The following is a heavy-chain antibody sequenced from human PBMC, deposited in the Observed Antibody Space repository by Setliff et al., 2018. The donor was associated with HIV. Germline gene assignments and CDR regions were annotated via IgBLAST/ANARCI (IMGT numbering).Heavy chain of an antibody. D-gene: IGHD3-22*01. V-gene: IGHV4-59*08. J-gene: IGHJ3*02. CDR2: IHYSGTS. CDR3: ARSRIRGYYDTSPAMAFDI. CDR1: GDLINNHN. Sequence: NLSETLSLTCTVSGDLINNHNWNWIRQSPEKGLEWLGNIHYSGTSNYNSSLKSRIVISLDTSKKQFSLHFYSVTAADTAVYYCARSRIRGYYDTSPAMAFDIWGQGTMVTVSS.